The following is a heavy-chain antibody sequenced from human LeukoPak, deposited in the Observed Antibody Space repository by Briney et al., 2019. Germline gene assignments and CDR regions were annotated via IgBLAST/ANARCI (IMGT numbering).Heavy chain of an antibody. J-gene: IGHJ4*02. CDR2: ISSSGSTI. Sequence: GGSLRLSCAASGFTFSDYYMSWIRQAPGKGLEWVSYISSSGSTIYYADSVKGRFTISRDNAKNTLYLQMNSLRAEDTAVYYCALFGVVTPFDYWGQGTLVTVSS. CDR3: ALFGVVTPFDY. V-gene: IGHV3-11*04. CDR1: GFTFSDYY. D-gene: IGHD3-3*01.